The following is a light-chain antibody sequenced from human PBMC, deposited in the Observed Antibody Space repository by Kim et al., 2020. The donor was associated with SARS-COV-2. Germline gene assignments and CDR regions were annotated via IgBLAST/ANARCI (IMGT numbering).Light chain of an antibody. J-gene: IGLJ2*01. CDR2: DVS. CDR3: SSYTRSNTYVL. V-gene: IGLV2-14*03. CDR1: SSDVGGYNF. Sequence: SALTQPASVSGSPGQSITISCTGTSSDVGGYNFVAWYQQHPGKAPKLMIFDVSNRPSGVSSRFSGSKSGSTASLTISGLQAEDEGDYYCSSYTRSNTYVLFGGGTQLTVL.